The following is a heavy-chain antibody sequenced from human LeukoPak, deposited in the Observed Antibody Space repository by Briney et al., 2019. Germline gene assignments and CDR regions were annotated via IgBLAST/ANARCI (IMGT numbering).Heavy chain of an antibody. J-gene: IGHJ4*02. Sequence: GASVKVSCKASGYTFTSYDINWVRQATGQGREWMGRIIPILGIANYAQKFQGRVTITADKSTSTAYMELSSLRSEDTAVYYCAIVRYCSGGSCYSWPYNWGQGTLVTVSS. CDR2: IIPILGIA. V-gene: IGHV1-69*04. CDR1: GYTFTSYD. CDR3: AIVRYCSGGSCYSWPYN. D-gene: IGHD2-15*01.